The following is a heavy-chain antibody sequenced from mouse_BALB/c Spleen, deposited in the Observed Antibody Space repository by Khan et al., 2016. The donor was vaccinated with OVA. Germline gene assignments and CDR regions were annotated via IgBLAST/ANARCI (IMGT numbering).Heavy chain of an antibody. D-gene: IGHD4-1*01. CDR3: AIEASNWYCSFAY. CDR2: INPDNDGN. CDR1: GYTFTNYG. Sequence: VQLQQSGADLVKPGASVKMSCKASGYTFTNYGMHWVKQKPGQGLEWIGDINPDNDGNRYNEKFKDKATLTSDKSSSTAYLELSILTSDDSAVYYCAIEASNWYCSFAYWGQGTLVTVSA. J-gene: IGHJ3*01. V-gene: IGHV1S136*01.